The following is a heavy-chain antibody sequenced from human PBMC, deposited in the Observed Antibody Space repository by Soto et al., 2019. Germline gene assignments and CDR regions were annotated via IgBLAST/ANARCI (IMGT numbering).Heavy chain of an antibody. D-gene: IGHD6-13*01. CDR3: ARGPKGYSSSWYVD. Sequence: QVQLQQWGAGLLKPSETLSLTCAVYGGSFSGYYWSWLRPPPGKGLEWIGEINHVGGTNYNPSLKSRLTISVDTSKNQFSLKVNSVTAAHTAIYYCARGPKGYSSSWYVDRGQGTPVTVSS. J-gene: IGHJ4*02. V-gene: IGHV4-34*01. CDR1: GGSFSGYY. CDR2: INHVGGT.